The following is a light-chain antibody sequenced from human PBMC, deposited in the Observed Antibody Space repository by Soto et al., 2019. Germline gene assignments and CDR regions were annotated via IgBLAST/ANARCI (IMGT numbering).Light chain of an antibody. CDR1: QSVGRRY. V-gene: IGKV3-20*01. CDR3: QYQGT. Sequence: IVLTQSPGTLSLSPGERATLSCRASQSVGRRYLAWYQQKPGQAPRLLIYDTSERASDIPDTFSDSGSGTDFTLTISRLVPEDFAVYYCQYQGTFGGGTKVEIK. CDR2: DTS. J-gene: IGKJ4*01.